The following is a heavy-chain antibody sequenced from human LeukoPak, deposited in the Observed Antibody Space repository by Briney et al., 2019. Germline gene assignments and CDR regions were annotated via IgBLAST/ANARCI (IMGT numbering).Heavy chain of an antibody. D-gene: IGHD3-16*01. Sequence: SETLSLTCSVSGGSISRSRDYWGWIRQPPGKGLEWIGSIYYSGSTYYNPSLESRVTISVDSSKNQFSLKLPSVTAADTVVYYCAKLWGGQNWNDDWGQGTLVTVSS. J-gene: IGHJ5*02. CDR2: IYYSGST. CDR3: AKLWGGQNWNDD. V-gene: IGHV4-39*01. CDR1: GGSISRSRDY.